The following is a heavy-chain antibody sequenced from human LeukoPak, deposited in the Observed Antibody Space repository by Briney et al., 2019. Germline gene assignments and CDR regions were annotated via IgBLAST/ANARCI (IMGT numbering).Heavy chain of an antibody. D-gene: IGHD1-1*01. CDR3: TTDESVRPWHY. CDR1: GFSFSDAW. CDR2: IKSKTDGGTT. V-gene: IGHV3-15*01. Sequence: PGGSLRLSCAASGFSFSDAWMSWVRQAPGKGLEWVGRIKSKTDGGTTDYAAPVKGRFTISRDDSKNTLYLQMNSLKTEDTAVYYCTTDESVRPWHYWGQGTLVTVSS. J-gene: IGHJ4*02.